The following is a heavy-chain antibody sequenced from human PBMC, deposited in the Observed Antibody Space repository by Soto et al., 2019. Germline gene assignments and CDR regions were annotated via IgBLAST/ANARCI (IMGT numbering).Heavy chain of an antibody. J-gene: IGHJ4*02. CDR2: IYYSGST. Sequence: KTSETLSLTCTVSGGSISSYYWSWIRQPPGKGLEWIGYIYYSGSTNYNPSLKSRVTISVDTSKNQFSLKLSSVTAADTAVYYCARDQSFGGYFDYWGQGTLVTVSS. CDR3: ARDQSFGGYFDY. D-gene: IGHD2-15*01. CDR1: GGSISSYY. V-gene: IGHV4-59*01.